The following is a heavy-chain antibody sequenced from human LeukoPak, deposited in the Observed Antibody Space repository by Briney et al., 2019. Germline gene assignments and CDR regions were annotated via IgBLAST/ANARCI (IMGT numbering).Heavy chain of an antibody. D-gene: IGHD4-11*01. CDR2: IYYSGST. CDR1: GGSISSSSYY. CDR3: ARRRNLLGTSDV. Sequence: PSETLSLTCTVSGGSISSSSYYWGWIRQPPGTGLEWIGSIYYSGSTYYNPSLKSRVTISVDTSKNQFSLKLSSVTAADTAVYYCARRRNLLGTSDVWGKGTTVTVSS. J-gene: IGHJ6*04. V-gene: IGHV4-39*01.